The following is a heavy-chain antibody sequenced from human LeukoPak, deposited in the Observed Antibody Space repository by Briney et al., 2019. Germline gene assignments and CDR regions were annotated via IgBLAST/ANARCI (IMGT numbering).Heavy chain of an antibody. Sequence: ASVKVSCKASGYTFTDYYMQGLRQPAAQEREWRVWINPNSGCTDYAQKFQGRVTITWDTSISTSYMELSRLTSDDTAVYYCSREGPIVGAPPLVASWGQGTLVTASP. J-gene: IGHJ4*02. D-gene: IGHD1-26*01. CDR2: INPNSGCT. V-gene: IGHV1-2*02. CDR3: SREGPIVGAPPLVAS. CDR1: GYTFTDYY.